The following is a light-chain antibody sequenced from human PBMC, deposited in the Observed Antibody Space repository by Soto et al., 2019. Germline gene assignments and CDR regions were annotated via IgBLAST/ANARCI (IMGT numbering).Light chain of an antibody. CDR3: QLYTSDSRT. V-gene: IGKV1-5*01. Sequence: DIQMTQSPSTLSASVGDRITITCRASHTITRLAWYQQKPGKAPKLLIFDSSRLQSGVPSRFSGSGSGTEFTLTVSSLQPDDFATYYCQLYTSDSRTFGKGTKVDIK. CDR2: DSS. J-gene: IGKJ1*01. CDR1: HTITR.